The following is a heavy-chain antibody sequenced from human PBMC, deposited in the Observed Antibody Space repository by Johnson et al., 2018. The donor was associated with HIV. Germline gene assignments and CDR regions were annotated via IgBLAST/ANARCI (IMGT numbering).Heavy chain of an antibody. D-gene: IGHD6-6*01. Sequence: QMQLVESGGGLVKPGGSLKLSCATSGFTFSDYYMSWIRQAPGKGLEWLSYISNSAITLYYADSVKGRFTISRDNAKNSLYLQMNSLRAEDTAVYYCARASSIAARGADAFYIWGQGTMVTVSS. CDR1: GFTFSDYY. CDR3: ARASSIAARGADAFYI. CDR2: ISNSAITL. J-gene: IGHJ3*02. V-gene: IGHV3-11*04.